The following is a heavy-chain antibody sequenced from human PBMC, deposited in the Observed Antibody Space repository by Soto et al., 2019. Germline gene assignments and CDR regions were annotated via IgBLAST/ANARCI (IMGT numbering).Heavy chain of an antibody. CDR1: GFTFSDYY. V-gene: IGHV3-11*01. CDR2: ISSSGSTI. J-gene: IGHJ2*01. D-gene: IGHD6-19*01. Sequence: GGSLRLSCAASGFTFSDYYMSWIRQAPGKGLEWVSYISSSGSTIYYADSVKGRFTISRDNAKNSLYLQMNSLRAEDTAVYYCARDMQMAEWLVKFSSHWYFDLWGRGTLVTVSS. CDR3: ARDMQMAEWLVKFSSHWYFDL.